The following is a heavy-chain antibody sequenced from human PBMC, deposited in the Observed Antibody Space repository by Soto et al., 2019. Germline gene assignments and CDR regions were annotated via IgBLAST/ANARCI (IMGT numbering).Heavy chain of an antibody. Sequence: GGSLRLSCAASGFTFSDYYMSWIRQAPGKGLEWVSYISSSGSTIYYADSVKGRFTISRDNAKNSLYLQMNSLRAEDTAVYYCAKLLRYFFWLSFKEDYYYYYMDVWGQGTTVTVSS. V-gene: IGHV3-11*01. CDR3: AKLLRYFFWLSFKEDYYYYYMDV. J-gene: IGHJ6*03. CDR1: GFTFSDYY. CDR2: ISSSGSTI. D-gene: IGHD3-9*01.